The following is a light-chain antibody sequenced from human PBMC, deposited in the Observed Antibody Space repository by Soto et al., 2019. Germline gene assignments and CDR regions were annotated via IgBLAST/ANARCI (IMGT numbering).Light chain of an antibody. CDR3: QQYNSYPLT. CDR1: QSSSSW. V-gene: IGKV1-5*03. J-gene: IGKJ5*01. CDR2: KAS. Sequence: DIQMTQSPSTLSASVGDRVTITCRASQSSSSWLAWYPQKPGKAPKLLIYKASSLEGGVASRFSVSGSGTEFTLTISRLQPDAFAPYYYQQYNSYPLTFGHGTRLEIK.